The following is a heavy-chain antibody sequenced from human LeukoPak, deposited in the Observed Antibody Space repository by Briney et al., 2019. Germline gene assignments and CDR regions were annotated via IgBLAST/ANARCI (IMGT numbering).Heavy chain of an antibody. CDR3: ARRSSGDY. Sequence: SETLSLTCTVSGGSISSSSYYWGWIRQPPGKGLEWIGSIYYSGSTYYNPSLKSRVTISVDTSKNQFSLKLSSVTAADTAVYYCARRSSGDYWGQGTLVTVSS. CDR2: IYYSGST. J-gene: IGHJ4*02. V-gene: IGHV4-39*07. CDR1: GGSISSSSYY. D-gene: IGHD6-19*01.